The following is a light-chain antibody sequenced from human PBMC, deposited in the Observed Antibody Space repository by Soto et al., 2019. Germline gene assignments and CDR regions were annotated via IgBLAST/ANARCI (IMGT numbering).Light chain of an antibody. CDR1: SSDVGSYNL. CDR3: CSYAGSSIVV. J-gene: IGLJ2*01. CDR2: EGS. V-gene: IGLV2-23*01. Sequence: QSALTQPASVSGSPGQSITISCTGTSSDVGSYNLVSWYQQHPGKAPKLMIYEGSKRPSGVSNRFSGSKSGNTASLTISGLQAEDEADYYCCSYAGSSIVVFGGGTKLTVI.